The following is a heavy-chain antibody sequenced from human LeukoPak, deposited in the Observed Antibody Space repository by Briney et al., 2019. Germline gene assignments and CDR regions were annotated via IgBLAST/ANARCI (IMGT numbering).Heavy chain of an antibody. Sequence: ASVTVSCTASGYTFTSYGISWVRQAPGQGLEWMGWISAYNGNTNYAQKLQGRVTMTTDTSTSTAYMELRSLRSDDTAVYYCARDVPCSTSCYSHYYYYYGMDVWGQGTTVTVSS. V-gene: IGHV1-18*01. J-gene: IGHJ6*02. CDR3: ARDVPCSTSCYSHYYYYYGMDV. CDR2: ISAYNGNT. CDR1: GYTFTSYG. D-gene: IGHD2-2*01.